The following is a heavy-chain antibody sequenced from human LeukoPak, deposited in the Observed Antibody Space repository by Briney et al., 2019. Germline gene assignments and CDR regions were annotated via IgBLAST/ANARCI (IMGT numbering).Heavy chain of an antibody. CDR3: ARRLVSRSYYFDY. CDR1: GGSISSTSYY. J-gene: IGHJ4*02. D-gene: IGHD1-26*01. Sequence: PSETLSLTCTVSGGSISSTSYYWGWIRQPPGKGLEWIGSIYYSGSPYYNPSLKSRVTISVDTSKNHFSLRLTSVTAADTAVYYCARRLVSRSYYFDYWGQGTLVSVSS. CDR2: IYYSGSP. V-gene: IGHV4-39*01.